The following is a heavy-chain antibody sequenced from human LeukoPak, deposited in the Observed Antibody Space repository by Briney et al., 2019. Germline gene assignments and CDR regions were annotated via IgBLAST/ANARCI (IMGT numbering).Heavy chain of an antibody. V-gene: IGHV1-2*02. D-gene: IGHD2-15*01. CDR2: INPNSGGT. Sequence: GASVKVSCKASGYTFTGYYMHWVRQAPGQGLEWMGWINPNSGGTNYAQKFQGRVTMTRDTSINTAYMELSRLRSDDTAVYYCARGQDIVDSLFQRWGQGTLVTVSS. J-gene: IGHJ1*01. CDR3: ARGQDIVDSLFQR. CDR1: GYTFTGYY.